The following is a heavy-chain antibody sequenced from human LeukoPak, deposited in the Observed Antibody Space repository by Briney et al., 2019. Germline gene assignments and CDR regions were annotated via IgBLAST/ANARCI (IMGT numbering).Heavy chain of an antibody. V-gene: IGHV3-48*02. CDR3: ARDNHDYDFDY. CDR1: GFTFSSYS. Sequence: GGSLRLSCAASGFTFSSYSMGWVRQAPGRGLEWVSFVSNTGGAKYYAGSAKGRFTISRDNAHNSLYLQMNSLRDEDSALYYCARDNHDYDFDYWGQGTLVTVSS. D-gene: IGHD4-17*01. CDR2: VSNTGGAK. J-gene: IGHJ4*02.